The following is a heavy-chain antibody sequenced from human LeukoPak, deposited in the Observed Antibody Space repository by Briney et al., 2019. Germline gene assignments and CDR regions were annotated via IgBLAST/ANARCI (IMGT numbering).Heavy chain of an antibody. D-gene: IGHD2-2*01. CDR1: GDSFSGFY. J-gene: IGHJ4*02. Sequence: SETLSLTCAVYGDSFSGFYWRWIRQPPGKGLEWIGEINHSGSTNYNPSLKSRVTISADTSKNQFSLRLSSVTAADTAVYYCARGPLGYCSSSSCHGPDYWGQGTLVPVSS. CDR3: ARGPLGYCSSSSCHGPDY. V-gene: IGHV4-34*01. CDR2: INHSGST.